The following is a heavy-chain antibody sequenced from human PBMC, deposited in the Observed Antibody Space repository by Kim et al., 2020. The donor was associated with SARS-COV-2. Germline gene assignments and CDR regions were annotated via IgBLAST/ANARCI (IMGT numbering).Heavy chain of an antibody. CDR3: ARSDSSGYPRWGDH. V-gene: IGHV1-18*01. D-gene: IGHD3-22*01. CDR2: INTYNGET. J-gene: IGHJ4*02. CDR1: GYTFTNYG. Sequence: ASVKVSCKASGYTFTNYGINWVRQAPGQGLEWMGWINTYNGETKSAQKLQGRVTMTTDTYTNTAYMELRSLTSDDTAVYFCARSDSSGYPRWGDHWGQGT.